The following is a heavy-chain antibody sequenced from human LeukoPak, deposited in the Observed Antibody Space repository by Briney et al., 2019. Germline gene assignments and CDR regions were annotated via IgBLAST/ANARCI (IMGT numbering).Heavy chain of an antibody. V-gene: IGHV4-31*03. Sequence: SETLSLTCTVSGGSISSGGYYWSWIRQHPGKGLEWIGYIYYSGSTYYNPSLKSRVTISVDTSKNQFSQKLSSVTAADTAVYYCARSLLGIVATFFDYWGQGTLVTVSS. CDR3: ARSLLGIVATFFDY. D-gene: IGHD5-12*01. J-gene: IGHJ4*02. CDR1: GGSISSGGYY. CDR2: IYYSGST.